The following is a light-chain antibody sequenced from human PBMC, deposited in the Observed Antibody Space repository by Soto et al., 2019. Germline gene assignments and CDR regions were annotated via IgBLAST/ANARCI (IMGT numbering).Light chain of an antibody. CDR1: QSVLYSSNNKNC. Sequence: DIVMTQSPDSLAVSLGERATINCESSQSVLYSSNNKNCLAWYQQKPGQPPRLLIYWAYIREPGVPDRFSGGGSGTDFTLSISGLQAEDVAVYYCQQYCVRPWTFGQGTKVEIK. J-gene: IGKJ1*01. CDR3: QQYCVRPWT. CDR2: WAY. V-gene: IGKV4-1*01.